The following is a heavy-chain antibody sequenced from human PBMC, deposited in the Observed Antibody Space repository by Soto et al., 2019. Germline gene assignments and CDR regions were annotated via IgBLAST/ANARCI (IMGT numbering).Heavy chain of an antibody. V-gene: IGHV4-31*03. D-gene: IGHD3-3*01. CDR2: IYYSGST. Sequence: PSETLSLTCTVSGGSISSGGYYWSWIRQHPGKGLEWIGYIYYSGSTYYNPSLKSRVTISVDTSKNQFSLKLSSVTAADTAVYYCARETYDFWSGYRYYFDYWGQGTLVTVPQ. J-gene: IGHJ4*02. CDR1: GGSISSGGYY. CDR3: ARETYDFWSGYRYYFDY.